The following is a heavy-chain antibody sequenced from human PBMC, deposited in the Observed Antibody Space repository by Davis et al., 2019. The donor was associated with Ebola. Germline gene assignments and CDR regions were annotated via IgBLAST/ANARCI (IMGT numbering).Heavy chain of an antibody. CDR1: GFTFDESS. D-gene: IGHD1-14*01. J-gene: IGHJ4*02. V-gene: IGHV3-20*04. Sequence: GESLKIPCDASGFTFDESSMNWVRQAPGKGLEWVSHITGGGNTVYAESLKGRFTISRDISDNTVYLQINGLRVDDTAVYYCARDDAPDGGYLDYWGQGTLVTVSS. CDR3: ARDDAPDGGYLDY. CDR2: ITGGGNT.